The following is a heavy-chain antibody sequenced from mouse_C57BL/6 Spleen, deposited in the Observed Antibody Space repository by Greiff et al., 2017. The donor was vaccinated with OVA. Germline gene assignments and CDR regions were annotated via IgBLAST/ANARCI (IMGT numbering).Heavy chain of an antibody. CDR2: IDPSDSET. Sequence: QVQLQQPGAELVRPGSSVTLSCKASGYTFTSYWMHWVKQRPIQGLEWIGNIDPSDSETHYNQKFKDKATLTVDKSSSTAYMQLSSLTSEDSAVYYCARDYGYDKAWFAYWGQGTLVTVSA. CDR1: GYTFTSYW. CDR3: ARDYGYDKAWFAY. J-gene: IGHJ3*01. V-gene: IGHV1-52*01. D-gene: IGHD2-2*01.